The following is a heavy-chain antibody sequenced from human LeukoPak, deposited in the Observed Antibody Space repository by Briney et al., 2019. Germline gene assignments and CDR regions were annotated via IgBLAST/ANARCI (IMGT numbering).Heavy chain of an antibody. J-gene: IGHJ6*03. CDR1: GGTFSSYA. CDR3: AGSWYVVVPVYYYYMDV. Sequence: ASVKLSCEASGGTFSSYAISWVRQAPGQGLEWMGGIIPIFGTANYAQKFQGRVTITADESTSTDYKELSSLKSEDPAVYYCAGSWYVVVPVYYYYMDVWGKGTTVTVSS. CDR2: IIPIFGTA. V-gene: IGHV1-69*13. D-gene: IGHD2-2*01.